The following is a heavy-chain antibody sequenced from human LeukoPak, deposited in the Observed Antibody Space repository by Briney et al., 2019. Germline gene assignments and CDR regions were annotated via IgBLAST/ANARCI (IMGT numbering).Heavy chain of an antibody. J-gene: IGHJ4*01. Sequence: GGSLRLSCAASGFTFSVYTMHWVRQAPGKGLEWVAVISYDGSNKYFTVSVRGRFTISRDNAKNSLYLRMNSLRAEDTAVYYCARDSAVGNYAADYWGQGTLVTVSS. CDR1: GFTFSVYT. V-gene: IGHV3-30-3*01. CDR2: ISYDGSNK. D-gene: IGHD1-26*01. CDR3: ARDSAVGNYAADY.